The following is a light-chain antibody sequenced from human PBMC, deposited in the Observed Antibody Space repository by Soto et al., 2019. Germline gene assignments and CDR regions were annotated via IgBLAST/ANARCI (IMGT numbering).Light chain of an antibody. CDR2: DAS. V-gene: IGKV3-11*01. CDR1: RSVTDY. Sequence: ETVLTQSPATLSLSPGERATLSCRASRSVTDYLAWYQQKPGQAPRLLIYDASNRATGIPARFSGSGSGTDFTLTISSLKPEDVAVYYCQQYNNWPRTFGQGTKVE. CDR3: QQYNNWPRT. J-gene: IGKJ1*01.